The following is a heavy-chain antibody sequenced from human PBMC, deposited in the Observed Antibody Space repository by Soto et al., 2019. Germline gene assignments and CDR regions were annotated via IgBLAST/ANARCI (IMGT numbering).Heavy chain of an antibody. CDR3: ARALVSTILADY. D-gene: IGHD5-12*01. J-gene: IGHJ4*02. Sequence: QVQLVQAGAEVKKPGASVKVSCKTSGYSFTSYGISWVRQAPGQGLEWMGWISAYNVNTYYAQKIQGRATMTTDTSTTTAYMAVRSRRSDDTAVYYCARALVSTILADYWGQGTLVTVSS. CDR1: GYSFTSYG. CDR2: ISAYNVNT. V-gene: IGHV1-18*01.